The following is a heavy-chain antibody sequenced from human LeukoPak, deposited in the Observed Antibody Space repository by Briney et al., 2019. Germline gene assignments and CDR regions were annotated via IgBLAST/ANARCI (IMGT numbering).Heavy chain of an antibody. CDR3: AKLGYSSSSLDY. CDR2: ISGSGGST. V-gene: IGHV3-23*01. Sequence: GGSLRLSCAASGFTFSSYAMSWVRQAPGKGLEWVSAISGSGGSTYYADSVKGRFTFSRDNSKNTLYLQMNSLRAEDTAVYYCAKLGYSSSSLDYWGQGTLVTVSS. J-gene: IGHJ4*02. D-gene: IGHD6-6*01. CDR1: GFTFSSYA.